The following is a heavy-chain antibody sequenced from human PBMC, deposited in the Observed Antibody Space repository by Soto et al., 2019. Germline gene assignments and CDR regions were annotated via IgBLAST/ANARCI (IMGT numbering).Heavy chain of an antibody. CDR3: ARGGWSMDV. CDR2: ISGSGGST. V-gene: IGHV3-23*01. CDR1: GFTFSSYA. D-gene: IGHD6-19*01. J-gene: IGHJ6*02. Sequence: EVQLLESGGGLVQPGGSLRLSCAASGFTFSSYAMSWVRQAPGKGLEWVSAISGSGGSTYYADSVKGRFTISRDNSKNTLDLQMSSVRAEDTAVYYCARGGWSMDVWGQGPTVTVSS.